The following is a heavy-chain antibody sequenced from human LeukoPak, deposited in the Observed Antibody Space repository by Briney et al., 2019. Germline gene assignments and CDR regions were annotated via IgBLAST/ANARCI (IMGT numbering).Heavy chain of an antibody. CDR2: INPNSGGT. Sequence: ASVKVSCKASGYTFTSYDINWVRQATGQGLEWMGWINPNSGGTNYAQKFQGRVTMTRDTSISTAYMELSRLRSDDTAVYYCATLPSRGAFDIWGQGTMVTVSS. CDR3: ATLPSRGAFDI. J-gene: IGHJ3*02. D-gene: IGHD3-10*01. V-gene: IGHV1-2*02. CDR1: GYTFTSYD.